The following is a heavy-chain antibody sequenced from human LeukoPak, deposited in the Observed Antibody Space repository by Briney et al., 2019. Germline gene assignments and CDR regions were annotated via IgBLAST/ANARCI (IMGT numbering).Heavy chain of an antibody. J-gene: IGHJ6*04. CDR3: ARNSSDWYGYMDV. V-gene: IGHV1-18*01. Sequence: ASVEVSCKASGYTFNIYGISWGRQAPGQGLEWMGWISTYNGYANYAQRLQGRVTMTTETATSTAYMELRSLRSDDTAVYYCARNSSDWYGYMDVWGKGTTVTVSS. CDR1: GYTFNIYG. CDR2: ISTYNGYA. D-gene: IGHD6-19*01.